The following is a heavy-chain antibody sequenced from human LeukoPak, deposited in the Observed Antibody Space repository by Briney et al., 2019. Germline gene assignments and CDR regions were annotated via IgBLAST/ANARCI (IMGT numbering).Heavy chain of an antibody. CDR2: INWNGGST. D-gene: IGHD5-24*01. V-gene: IGHV3-20*04. CDR3: ARGGRDPYHFDY. Sequence: GGSLRLSCAASGFTFDDYGMSWVCQAPGKGLEWVSGINWNGGSTGYADSVKGRFTISRDNAKNSLYLQMNSLRAEDTALYYCARGGRDPYHFDYWGQGTLVTVSS. J-gene: IGHJ4*02. CDR1: GFTFDDYG.